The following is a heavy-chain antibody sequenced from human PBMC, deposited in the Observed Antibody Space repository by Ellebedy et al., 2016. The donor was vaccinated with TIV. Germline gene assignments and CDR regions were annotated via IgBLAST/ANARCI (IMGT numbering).Heavy chain of an antibody. CDR1: GFTFSNHY. CDR3: ARGMVATRRQNYYYGMDV. J-gene: IGHJ6*02. Sequence: PGGSLRLSCAASGFTFSNHYMDWVRQAPGKGLEWVGFIRSKANGRTTEYAAFVKGRFTISRDDSKKSVYLQMNSLKTEDTAVYCCARGMVATRRQNYYYGMDVWGLGTTVTVSS. D-gene: IGHD5-12*01. V-gene: IGHV3-72*01. CDR2: IRSKANGRTT.